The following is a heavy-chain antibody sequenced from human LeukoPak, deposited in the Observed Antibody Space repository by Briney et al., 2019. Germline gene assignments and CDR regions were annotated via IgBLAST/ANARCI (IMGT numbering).Heavy chain of an antibody. CDR3: ARALTGYSSGWYEN. J-gene: IGHJ4*02. D-gene: IGHD6-19*01. V-gene: IGHV3-23*01. CDR2: ISGSGGST. Sequence: QAGGSLSLSCAASGFTFSSYAMSWVRQAPGKGLEWVSAISGSGGSTYYADSVKGRFTIFRDNSKNTLYLQMNSLRVEYTGAYSCARALTGYSSGWYENWGQGTLVTVSS. CDR1: GFTFSSYA.